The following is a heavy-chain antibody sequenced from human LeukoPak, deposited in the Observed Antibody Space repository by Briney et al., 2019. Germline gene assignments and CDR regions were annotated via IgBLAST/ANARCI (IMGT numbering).Heavy chain of an antibody. CDR1: GYTFTSNY. D-gene: IGHD6-13*01. CDR2: IIPIFGTA. Sequence: SVKVSCKAFGYTFTSNYMHWVRQAPGQGLEWMGGIIPIFGTANYAQKFQGRVTTTADKSTSTAYMELSSLRSEDTAVYYCARSSIIAAAGPYYFDYWGQGTLVTVSS. J-gene: IGHJ4*02. CDR3: ARSSIIAAAGPYYFDY. V-gene: IGHV1-69*06.